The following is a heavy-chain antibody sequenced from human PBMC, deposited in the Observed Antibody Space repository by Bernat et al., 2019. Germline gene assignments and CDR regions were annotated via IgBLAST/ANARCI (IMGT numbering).Heavy chain of an antibody. CDR2: IYYSGST. CDR3: ARTYYDFWSGYYPNNWFDP. CDR1: GGSISSSSYY. Sequence: QLQLQESGPGLVKPSETLSLTCTVSGGSISSSSYYWVWIRQPPGKGLEWIGRIYYSGSTYYNPSLKSRVTISVDTSKNQFSLKLSSVTAADAAVYYWARTYYDFWSGYYPNNWFDPWGQGTLVTVSS. J-gene: IGHJ5*02. D-gene: IGHD3-3*01. V-gene: IGHV4-39*01.